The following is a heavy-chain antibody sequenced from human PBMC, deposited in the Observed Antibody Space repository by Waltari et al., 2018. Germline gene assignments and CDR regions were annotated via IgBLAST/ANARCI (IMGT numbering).Heavy chain of an antibody. Sequence: QVQLQQWGAGLLKPSETLSLTCAVYGGSFSGYYWRWIRRPPGQGLDWIGEIKHSGSTNYNPSLKSRVTISVDTSKNQFSLKLSSVTAADTAVYYCARGTSTMVVVPAAIERDYGMDVWGQGTTVTVSS. V-gene: IGHV4-34*01. D-gene: IGHD2-2*01. CDR3: ARGTSTMVVVPAAIERDYGMDV. CDR2: IKHSGST. J-gene: IGHJ6*02. CDR1: GGSFSGYY.